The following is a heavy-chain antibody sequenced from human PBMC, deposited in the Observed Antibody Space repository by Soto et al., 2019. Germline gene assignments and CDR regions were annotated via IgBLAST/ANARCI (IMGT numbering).Heavy chain of an antibody. J-gene: IGHJ1*01. Sequence: SETLSLTCTVSGGSISSSSYYWGWIRQPPGKGLEWIGSIYYSGSTYYNPSLKSRVTISVDTSKNQFSLKLSSVTAADTAVYYCARRHISPDRFWSGYYNAEYFQHWGHGTLVTVSS. V-gene: IGHV4-39*01. CDR3: ARRHISPDRFWSGYYNAEYFQH. CDR2: IYYSGST. CDR1: GGSISSSSYY. D-gene: IGHD3-3*01.